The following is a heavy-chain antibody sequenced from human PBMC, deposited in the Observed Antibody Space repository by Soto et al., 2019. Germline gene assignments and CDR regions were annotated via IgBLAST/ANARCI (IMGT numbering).Heavy chain of an antibody. CDR3: ARTYYYDSTGYYRTFDY. CDR1: GFTFGSYA. J-gene: IGHJ4*02. D-gene: IGHD3-22*01. V-gene: IGHV3-23*01. CDR2: AGPRCSSR. Sequence: GGSLRLSCAASGFTFGSYAMSWVRLAPGKGLEWVSVAGPRCSSRFYADSVRGRFTISRDNVENTLYLQMNSLRVADTALYFCARTYYYDSTGYYRTFDYWGQGTLVTVSS.